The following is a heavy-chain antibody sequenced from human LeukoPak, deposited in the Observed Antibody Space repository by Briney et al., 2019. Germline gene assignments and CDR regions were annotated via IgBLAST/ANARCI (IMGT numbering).Heavy chain of an antibody. V-gene: IGHV3-48*03. CDR2: INSVGGTT. CDR3: ARSHMYGDYGEDI. J-gene: IGHJ3*02. CDR1: GFTFNSYG. D-gene: IGHD4-17*01. Sequence: GGSLRLSCAASGFTFNSYGMNWFRQAPGKGLEWISYINSVGGTTFYADSVKGRFTITRDNANNTLYLQMNSLRAEDAAIYYCARSHMYGDYGEDIWGHGTVVAVSS.